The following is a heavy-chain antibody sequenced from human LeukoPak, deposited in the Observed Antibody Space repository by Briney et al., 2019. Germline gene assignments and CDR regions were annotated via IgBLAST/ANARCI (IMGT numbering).Heavy chain of an antibody. D-gene: IGHD3-10*01. Sequence: SETLSLTCTVSGDSISSHSWSWIRLPPGKGLEWIGYIHNSGSTAYNPSLESRVTIAVDTSKNQFSLKMTSVTAADTAVYYCALSGYGSADSWGQRTLVTVSS. CDR3: ALSGYGSADS. CDR2: IHNSGST. CDR1: GDSISSHS. J-gene: IGHJ4*02. V-gene: IGHV4-59*11.